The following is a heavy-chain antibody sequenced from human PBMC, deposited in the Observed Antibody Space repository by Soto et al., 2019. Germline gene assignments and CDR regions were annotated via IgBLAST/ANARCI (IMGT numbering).Heavy chain of an antibody. CDR3: ADPPRY. V-gene: IGHV4-4*02. CDR2: IYDSGST. CDR1: GGSISSSNW. Sequence: SETLSLTCAVSGGSISSSNWWSWVRQPPGKGLEWIGYIYDSGSTNYNPSLKSRVTISVDTSKNQFSLKLTSVTAADTAVYYCADPPRYWGQGTLVTVSS. J-gene: IGHJ4*02.